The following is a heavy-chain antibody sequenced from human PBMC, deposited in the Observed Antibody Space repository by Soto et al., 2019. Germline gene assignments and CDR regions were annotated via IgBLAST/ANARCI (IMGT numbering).Heavy chain of an antibody. CDR2: ISGSGGST. CDR3: ASPPAGTSEFDY. V-gene: IGHV3-23*01. CDR1: GFTFSSYA. J-gene: IGHJ4*02. Sequence: EVQLLESGGGLVQPGGSLRLCCAASGFTFSSYAMSWVRQAPGKGLEWVSAISGSGGSTYYADSVKGRFTISRDNSKNTLYLQMNSLRAEDTAVYYCASPPAGTSEFDYWGQGTLVTVSS. D-gene: IGHD6-19*01.